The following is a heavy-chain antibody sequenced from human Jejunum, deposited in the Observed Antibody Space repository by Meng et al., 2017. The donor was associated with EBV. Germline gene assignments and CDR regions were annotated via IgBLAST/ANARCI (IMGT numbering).Heavy chain of an antibody. Sequence: VPLQESGPGLVKPSGTLSLPCAVSGDSISSSNWWSWVRQPPGKGLEWIGEIYHSGSTNYNPSLKSRVTISVDKSKNQFSLKLSSVTAADTAVYYCARYGSGYFPALWYWGQGTLVTVSS. J-gene: IGHJ4*02. D-gene: IGHD3-3*01. CDR1: GDSISSSNW. CDR3: ARYGSGYFPALWY. CDR2: IYHSGST. V-gene: IGHV4-4*02.